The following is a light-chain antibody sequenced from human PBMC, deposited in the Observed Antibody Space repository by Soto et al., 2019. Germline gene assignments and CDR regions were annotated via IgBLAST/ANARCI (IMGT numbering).Light chain of an antibody. Sequence: SAPTQPASVSGSPGQSITVSCTGTSSDIGGYNYVSWYQHHPGKAPQLIIYEVNLRPSGVSDRFSASKSGDTASLTISGLQAGDEADYYCCSYSTSNTHNYVFGTGTKVTVL. CDR3: CSYSTSNTHNYV. CDR2: EVN. V-gene: IGLV2-14*01. J-gene: IGLJ1*01. CDR1: SSDIGGYNY.